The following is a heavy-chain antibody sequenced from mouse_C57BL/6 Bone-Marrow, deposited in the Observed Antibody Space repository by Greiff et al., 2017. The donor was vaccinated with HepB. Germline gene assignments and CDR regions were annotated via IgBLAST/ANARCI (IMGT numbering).Heavy chain of an antibody. CDR3: VRQNQSRHFDV. CDR1: GFSFNTYA. Sequence: EVMLVESGGGLVQPKGSLKLSCAASGFSFNTYAMNWVRQAPGKGLEWVARIRSKSNNYATYYADSVKDRFTISRDDSESMLYLQMNNLKTEDTAMYYCVRQNQSRHFDVWGTGTTVTVSS. CDR2: IRSKSNNYAT. J-gene: IGHJ1*03. V-gene: IGHV10-1*01.